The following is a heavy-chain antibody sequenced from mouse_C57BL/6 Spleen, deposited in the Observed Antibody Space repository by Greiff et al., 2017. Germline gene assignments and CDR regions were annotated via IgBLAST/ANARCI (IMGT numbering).Heavy chain of an antibody. J-gene: IGHJ1*03. V-gene: IGHV1-50*01. CDR2: IDPSDSYT. CDR3: ATGTRYFEV. D-gene: IGHD4-1*01. Sequence: VQLQQPGAELVKPGASVKLSCKASGYTFTSYWMQWVKQRPGQGLEWIGEIDPSDSYTNYNQKFKGKATLTVDTSSSTAYMQLSSLTSEDSAVYYCATGTRYFEVWGTGTTVTVSS. CDR1: GYTFTSYW.